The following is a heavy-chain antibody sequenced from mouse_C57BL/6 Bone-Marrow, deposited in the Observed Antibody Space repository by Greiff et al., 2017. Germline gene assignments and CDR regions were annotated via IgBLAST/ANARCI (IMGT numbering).Heavy chain of an antibody. CDR3: ARGGDDDSSGYTPDWFAY. V-gene: IGHV14-2*01. CDR2: IDPEDGET. Sequence: VQLKQSGAELVKPGASVKLSCTASGFNIKDYYMHWVKQRTEQGLEWIGRIDPEDGETKYAPKFQGKATITADTSSNTAYLQLSSLTSEDTAVYYCARGGDDDSSGYTPDWFAYWGQGTLVTVSA. D-gene: IGHD3-2*02. J-gene: IGHJ3*01. CDR1: GFNIKDYY.